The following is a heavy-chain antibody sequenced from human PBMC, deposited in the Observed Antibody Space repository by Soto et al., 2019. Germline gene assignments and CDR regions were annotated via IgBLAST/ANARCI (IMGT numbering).Heavy chain of an antibody. D-gene: IGHD1-20*01. V-gene: IGHV4-39*01. CDR2: VDYSGTA. CDR1: SGSISVTDVF. CDR3: ARITGRHLDY. Sequence: ETLSLTCTVSSGSISVTDVFWGWVRQPPGKGLEWIGNVDYSGTAYFSPSLATRVTFHVDTSKNQFSLTLYSVTAADTAVYYCARITGRHLDYWGQGILVTVSS. J-gene: IGHJ4*02.